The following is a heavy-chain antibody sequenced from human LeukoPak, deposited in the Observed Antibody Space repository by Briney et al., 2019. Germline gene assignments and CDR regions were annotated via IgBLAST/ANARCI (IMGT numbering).Heavy chain of an antibody. CDR2: IWHDGSHK. Sequence: PGRSLRLSCAASGFAFNTYAMHWVPDAPGQGLEWGALIWHDGSHKFYSNSVRGQFTISRDNSKNTVSLQMNNLRPEDTAFYYCAGEIFGSGSYPDFWGQGTLVTVSS. CDR3: AGEIFGSGSYPDF. CDR1: GFAFNTYA. V-gene: IGHV3-33*01. D-gene: IGHD3-10*01. J-gene: IGHJ4*02.